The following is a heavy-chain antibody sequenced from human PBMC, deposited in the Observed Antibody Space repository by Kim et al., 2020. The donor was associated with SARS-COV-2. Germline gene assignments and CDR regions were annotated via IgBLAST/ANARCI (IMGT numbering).Heavy chain of an antibody. D-gene: IGHD6-13*01. CDR1: GGSFSGYY. V-gene: IGHV4-34*01. CDR2: INHSGST. CDR3: ARGRGYSSSWSVHY. Sequence: SETLSLTCAVYGGSFSGYYWSWIRQPPGKGLEWIGEINHSGSTNYNPSLKSRVTISVDTSKNQFSLKLSSVTAADTAVYYCARGRGYSSSWSVHYWGQGTLVTVSS. J-gene: IGHJ4*02.